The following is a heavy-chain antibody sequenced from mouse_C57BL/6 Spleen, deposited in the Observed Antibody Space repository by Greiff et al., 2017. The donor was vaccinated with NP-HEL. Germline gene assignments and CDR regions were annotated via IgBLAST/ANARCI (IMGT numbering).Heavy chain of an antibody. V-gene: IGHV5-4*01. CDR2: ISDGGSYT. J-gene: IGHJ4*01. CDR3: ARALPYYAMDY. Sequence: EVHLVESGGGLVKPGGSLKLSCAASGFTFSSYAMSWVRQTPEKRLEWVATISDGGSYTYYPDNVKGRFTISRDNAKNNLYLQMSHLKSEDTAMYYCARALPYYAMDYWGQGTSVTVSS. CDR1: GFTFSSYA. D-gene: IGHD2-12*01.